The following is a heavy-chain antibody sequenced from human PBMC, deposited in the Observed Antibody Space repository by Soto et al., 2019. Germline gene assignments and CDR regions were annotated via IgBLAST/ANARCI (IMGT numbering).Heavy chain of an antibody. V-gene: IGHV1-2*04. CDR2: INPNSGGT. CDR3: ARGGVIRTGDLARHDAFDI. CDR1: GYTFTGYY. J-gene: IGHJ3*02. Sequence: ASVKVSCKASGYTFTGYYMHWVRQAPGQGLEWMGWINPNSGGTNYAQKFQGWVTMTRDTSISTAYMELSRLRSDDTAVYYCARGGVIRTGDLARHDAFDIWGQGTMVTVSS. D-gene: IGHD3-10*01.